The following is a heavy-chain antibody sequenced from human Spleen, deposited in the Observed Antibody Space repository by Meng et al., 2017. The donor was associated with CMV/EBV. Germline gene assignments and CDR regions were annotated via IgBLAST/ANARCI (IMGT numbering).Heavy chain of an antibody. D-gene: IGHD6-13*01. J-gene: IGHJ4*02. CDR3: ARDIARKAAGTGEFEY. CDR1: GFTFSDYY. Sequence: GESLKISCAASGFTFSDYYMSWVRQAPGKRLEWVSYISGGGTNMYYADSVQGRFTISRDNAKNSLYLQMNSLRVEDTAVYYCARDIARKAAGTGEFEYWGQGTQVTVSS. CDR2: ISGGGTNM. V-gene: IGHV3-11*01.